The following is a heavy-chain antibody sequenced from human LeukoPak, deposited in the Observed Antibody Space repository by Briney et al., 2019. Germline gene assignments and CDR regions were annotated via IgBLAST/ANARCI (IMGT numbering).Heavy chain of an antibody. CDR1: GFTFSSYE. CDR2: ISSSGSTI. V-gene: IGHV3-48*03. D-gene: IGHD3-22*01. Sequence: PGGSLRLSCTACGFTFSSYEMNWVRQAPGKGLEWVPYISSSGSTIYYADSVKGRFTISRDNAKNSLYLQMNSLRAEDTAVYYCARGPYYDSSGLLDYWGQGTLVTVSS. CDR3: ARGPYYDSSGLLDY. J-gene: IGHJ4*02.